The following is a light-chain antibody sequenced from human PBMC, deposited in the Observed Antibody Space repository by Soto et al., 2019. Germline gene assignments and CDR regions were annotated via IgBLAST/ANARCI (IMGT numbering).Light chain of an antibody. CDR2: DAS. Sequence: EIVLTQSPGTLSLSPGERATLSCRASQSVGHNYLAWFQQKPGQAPRLLIHDASRRATDIPDRFSGSGSGTDFTLTISRLEPEDVAVYYCQQCATSPLTFGGGTKVEIK. CDR3: QQCATSPLT. V-gene: IGKV3-20*01. CDR1: QSVGHNY. J-gene: IGKJ4*01.